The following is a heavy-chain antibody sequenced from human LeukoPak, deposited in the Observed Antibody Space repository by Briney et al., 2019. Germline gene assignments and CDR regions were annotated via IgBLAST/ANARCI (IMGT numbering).Heavy chain of an antibody. CDR3: AREWDYGDYPFDY. CDR2: ISYDGSNK. D-gene: IGHD4-17*01. Sequence: GGSLRLSCAASGFTFSSYAMPWVRQAPGKGLEWVAVISYDGSNKYYADSVKGRFTISRDNSKNTLYLQMNSLRAEDTAVYYCAREWDYGDYPFDYWGQGTLVTVSS. J-gene: IGHJ4*02. CDR1: GFTFSSYA. V-gene: IGHV3-30-3*01.